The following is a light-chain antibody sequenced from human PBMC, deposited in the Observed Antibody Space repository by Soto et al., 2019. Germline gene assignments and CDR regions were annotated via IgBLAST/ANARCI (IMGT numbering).Light chain of an antibody. Sequence: EILLTQSPGTLSLSPGERATLSCRAIPIVSSSYLAWYQQKPGQAPRLLIYGASRRPTGIPDRFSGSGSGTDFTLTISRLEPEDFAVYYCHQYDRSPWTFGQGIKVESK. V-gene: IGKV3-20*01. J-gene: IGKJ1*01. CDR2: GAS. CDR1: PIVSSSY. CDR3: HQYDRSPWT.